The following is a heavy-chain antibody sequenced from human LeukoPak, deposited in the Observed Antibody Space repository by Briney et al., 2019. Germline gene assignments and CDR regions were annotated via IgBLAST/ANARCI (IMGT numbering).Heavy chain of an antibody. V-gene: IGHV1-69*05. J-gene: IGHJ5*02. Sequence: GASVKVSCKASGGTFSSYAISWVRQAPGQGLEWMGRIIPIFGTANSAQTFQGRVTITTDESTSTAYMELSSMRSEDTAVYYCARDLRVGGFDPWGQGTLVTVSS. CDR1: GGTFSSYA. CDR3: ARDLRVGGFDP. CDR2: IIPIFGTA. D-gene: IGHD1-26*01.